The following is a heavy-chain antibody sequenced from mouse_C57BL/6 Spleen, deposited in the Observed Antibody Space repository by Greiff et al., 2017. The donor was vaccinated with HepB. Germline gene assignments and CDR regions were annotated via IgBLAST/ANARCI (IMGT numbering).Heavy chain of an antibody. Sequence: QVQLQQSGPEPVKPGASVKISCKASGYSFTSYYIHWVKQRPGQGLEWIGWIYPGSGNTKYNEKFKGKATLTADTSSSTAYMQLSSLTSEDSAVYYCARSEYSEVWYFDVWGTGTTVTVSS. D-gene: IGHD5-2*01. V-gene: IGHV1-66*01. CDR1: GYSFTSYY. CDR3: ARSEYSEVWYFDV. CDR2: IYPGSGNT. J-gene: IGHJ1*03.